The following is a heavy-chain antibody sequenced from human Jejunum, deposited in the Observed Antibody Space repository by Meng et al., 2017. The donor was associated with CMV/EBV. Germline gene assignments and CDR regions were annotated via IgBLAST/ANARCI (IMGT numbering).Heavy chain of an antibody. D-gene: IGHD2-15*01. CDR1: GYTFTSSD. CDR3: LLTPRRVGHGMDV. CDR2: MNPNNGNT. J-gene: IGHJ6*02. V-gene: IGHV1-8*01. Sequence: ASGYTFTSSDINWVRQDTGQGLEWMGWMNPNNGNTGYGQKFQGRVTLTRNTAISTAYMELSSLRSEDTAVYYCLLTPRRVGHGMDVWGQGTTVTVSS.